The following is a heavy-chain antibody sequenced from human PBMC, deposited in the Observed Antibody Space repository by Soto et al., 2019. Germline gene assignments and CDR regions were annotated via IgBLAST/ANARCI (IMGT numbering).Heavy chain of an antibody. Sequence: TLSLTCTVSGGSISSSSYYWGWIRQPPGKGLEWIGSIYYSGSTYYSPSLKSRVTISVDTSKNQFSLKLSSVTAADTAVYYCARLSTVSRRAFDIWGQGTMVTVSS. CDR1: GGSISSSSYY. J-gene: IGHJ3*02. D-gene: IGHD4-17*01. CDR3: ARLSTVSRRAFDI. V-gene: IGHV4-39*01. CDR2: IYYSGST.